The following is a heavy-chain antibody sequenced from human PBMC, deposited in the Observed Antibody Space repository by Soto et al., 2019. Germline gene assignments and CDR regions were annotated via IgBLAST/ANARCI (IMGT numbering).Heavy chain of an antibody. CDR2: INAGNGNT. Sequence: ASVKVSCKASGYTFTSYAMHWVRQAPGQRLEWMGWINAGNGNTKYSQKFQGRVTITRDTSASTAYMELSSLRSEDTAVYYCARGPSFLHYDFWSGDYFLTPKKNNWFDPWGQGTLVTVSS. D-gene: IGHD3-3*01. V-gene: IGHV1-3*01. CDR1: GYTFTSYA. J-gene: IGHJ5*02. CDR3: ARGPSFLHYDFWSGDYFLTPKKNNWFDP.